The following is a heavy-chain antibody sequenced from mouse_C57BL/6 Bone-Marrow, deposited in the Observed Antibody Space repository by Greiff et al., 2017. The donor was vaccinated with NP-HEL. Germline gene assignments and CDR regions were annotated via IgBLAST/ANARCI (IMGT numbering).Heavy chain of an antibody. V-gene: IGHV3-6*01. CDR2: ISYDGSN. J-gene: IGHJ4*01. CDR3: AREYYGSGYDY. D-gene: IGHD1-1*01. Sequence: EVHLVESGPGLVKPSQSLSLTCSVSGYSITSGYYWNWIRQFPGNKLEWMGYISYDGSNNYNPSLKNRISITRDTSKNQFFLKLNSVTTEDTATYYCAREYYGSGYDYWGQGTSVTVSS. CDR1: GYSITSGYY.